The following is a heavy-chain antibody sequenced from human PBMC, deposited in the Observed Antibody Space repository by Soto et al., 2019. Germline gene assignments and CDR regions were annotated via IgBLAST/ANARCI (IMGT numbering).Heavy chain of an antibody. CDR1: GGTFSSYA. V-gene: IGHV1-69*06. J-gene: IGHJ6*02. CDR3: ARQYCSGGSCYEVLYYYYGMDV. D-gene: IGHD2-15*01. CDR2: IIPIFGTA. Sequence: SVKVSCKASGGTFSSYAISWVRQAPGQGLEWMGGIIPIFGTANYAQKFQGRVTITADKSTSTAYMELSSLRSEDTAVYYCARQYCSGGSCYEVLYYYYGMDVWGQGTTVTVSS.